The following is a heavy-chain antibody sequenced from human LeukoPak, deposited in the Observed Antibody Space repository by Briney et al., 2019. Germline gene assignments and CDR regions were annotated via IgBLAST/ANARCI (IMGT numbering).Heavy chain of an antibody. J-gene: IGHJ3*02. V-gene: IGHV3-64*01. Sequence: GGSLRLSCAASGFTFNSYAMHWVRQAPGKGLEYVSAISSNGGSTYYANSVKGRFTISRDNSKNTLYLQMGSLRAEDMAVYYCASSLRGGAFDIWGQGTMVTVSS. CDR1: GFTFNSYA. CDR3: ASSLRGGAFDI. D-gene: IGHD3-10*01. CDR2: ISSNGGST.